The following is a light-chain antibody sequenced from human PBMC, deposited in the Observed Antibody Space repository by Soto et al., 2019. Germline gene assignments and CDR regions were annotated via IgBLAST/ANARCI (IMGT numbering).Light chain of an antibody. J-gene: IGLJ1*01. Sequence: QSALTQPASVSGSPGQSITISCTGTSSDIGAYDYVSWYQQYPGRVPKLLIHEVTNRPSGVSDRFSGSKSGNTASLTISGLQTEDEADYYCSSHARSSTFYVFGTGTKLTVL. CDR2: EVT. V-gene: IGLV2-14*01. CDR1: SSDIGAYDY. CDR3: SSHARSSTFYV.